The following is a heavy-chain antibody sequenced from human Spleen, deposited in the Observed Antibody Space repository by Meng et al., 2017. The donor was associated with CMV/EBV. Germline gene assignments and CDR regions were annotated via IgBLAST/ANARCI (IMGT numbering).Heavy chain of an antibody. D-gene: IGHD2-2*02. J-gene: IGHJ4*02. CDR1: GFTFSNYE. CDR2: ISSSDNSI. V-gene: IGHV3-48*03. CDR3: ASGHCSVTSCYTGEF. Sequence: GGSLRLSCTVSGFTFSNYEMNWVRQAPGKGLEWVSFISSSDNSIYYADSVQGRFTISRDNAKNSLYLQMNGLRAEDTAVYYCASGHCSVTSCYTGEFWGQGTLVTVSS.